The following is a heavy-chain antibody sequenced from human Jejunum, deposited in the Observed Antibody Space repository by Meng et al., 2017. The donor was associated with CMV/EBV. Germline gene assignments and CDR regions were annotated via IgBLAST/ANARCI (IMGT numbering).Heavy chain of an antibody. D-gene: IGHD6-19*01. V-gene: IGHV1-8*01. J-gene: IGHJ4*02. CDR3: ATGVADFEY. Sequence: QVQLVQSGAEVKKPGATVKVSFKASGYTFTSYDINWVRQGTGQGLEWMGWMNPNRGTTGYAQKFQGRVTMTRNISKSTAYMDLSSLRSEDTAVYYCATGVADFEYWGQGTLVTVSS. CDR2: MNPNRGTT. CDR1: GYTFTSYD.